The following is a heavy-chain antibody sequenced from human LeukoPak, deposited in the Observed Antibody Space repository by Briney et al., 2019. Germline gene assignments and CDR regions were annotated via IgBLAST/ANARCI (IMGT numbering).Heavy chain of an antibody. J-gene: IGHJ6*02. CDR3: ARAYQAYSYSSSWYFYYYYGMDV. CDR1: GYTFTSYD. V-gene: IGHV1-8*01. CDR2: MNPNIGDT. Sequence: ASPKVSCKASGYTFTSYDINWGRQATGQGLGWMGWMNPNIGDTGYAQKFQGRVTMTRNTSISTAYMELSSLRSEDTAVYYCARAYQAYSYSSSWYFYYYYGMDVWGQGTTVTVSS. D-gene: IGHD6-13*01.